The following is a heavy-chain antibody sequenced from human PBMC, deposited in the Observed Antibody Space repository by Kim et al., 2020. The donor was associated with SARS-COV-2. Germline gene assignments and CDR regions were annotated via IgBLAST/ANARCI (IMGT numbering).Heavy chain of an antibody. CDR2: ISDSGVRT. CDR3: EASDY. J-gene: IGHJ4*02. Sequence: ISDSGVRTHCADSVKGRFTISRDNSKRTLFLQMNSLRAEDTAVYYCEASDYWGQGSLVTVSS. V-gene: IGHV3-23*01.